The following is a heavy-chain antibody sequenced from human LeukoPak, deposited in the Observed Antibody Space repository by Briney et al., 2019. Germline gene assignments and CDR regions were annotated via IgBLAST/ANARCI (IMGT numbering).Heavy chain of an antibody. Sequence: GVSLRLSCAASGFTFSNYAMSWVRQAPGKGLEWVSAISGSGGSTYYADSVKGRFTISRDNSKNTLYLQMNSLRVEDTAVYYSARGLYSSPPWGQGTLVTVSS. J-gene: IGHJ4*02. D-gene: IGHD6-13*01. V-gene: IGHV3-23*01. CDR2: ISGSGGST. CDR3: ARGLYSSPP. CDR1: GFTFSNYA.